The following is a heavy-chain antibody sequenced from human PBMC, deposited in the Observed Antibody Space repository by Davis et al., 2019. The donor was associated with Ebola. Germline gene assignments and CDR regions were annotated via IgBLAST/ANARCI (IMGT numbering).Heavy chain of an antibody. CDR2: IIPFLAIA. CDR3: ARGPSVATAHYFDY. CDR1: GGTFSSYT. J-gene: IGHJ4*02. Sequence: SVKVSCKASGGTFSSYTLSWVRQAPGQGLEWMGRIIPFLAIANYAQKFRGRVMITADKSTRIAYMELNSLTSEDTAVYYCARGPSVATAHYFDYWGQGTLVTVSS. V-gene: IGHV1-69*02. D-gene: IGHD2-21*02.